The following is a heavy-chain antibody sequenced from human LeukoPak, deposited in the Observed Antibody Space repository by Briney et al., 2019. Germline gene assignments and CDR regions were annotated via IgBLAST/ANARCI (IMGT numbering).Heavy chain of an antibody. CDR1: GFTFSSSW. J-gene: IGHJ4*02. V-gene: IGHV3-30*18. CDR3: AKGHPYGDYIQLDC. Sequence: GGSLRLSCAAPGFTFSSSWMSWVRQAPGKGLEWVGVIAFDGSSKYYADSVKGRFTISRENSRNTLYLQVNSLSAEDTAVYYCAKGHPYGDYIQLDCWGQGTLVTVSS. D-gene: IGHD4-17*01. CDR2: IAFDGSSK.